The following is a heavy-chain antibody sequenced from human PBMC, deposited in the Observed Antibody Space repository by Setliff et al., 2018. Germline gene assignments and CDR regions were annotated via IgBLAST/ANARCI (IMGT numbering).Heavy chain of an antibody. J-gene: IGHJ4*02. D-gene: IGHD3-3*01. CDR3: ARSSAPSVVLAADFDF. V-gene: IGHV1-18*01. Sequence: ASVKVSCKTSGFMFYTFGFSWVRHVPEQGFEWMGCISGYNGNTNYARKFQDRVTVTMDTSTSTVYMELRSLRSDDTAVYYCARSSAPSVVLAADFDFWGLGTPVTVSS. CDR1: GFMFYTFG. CDR2: ISGYNGNT.